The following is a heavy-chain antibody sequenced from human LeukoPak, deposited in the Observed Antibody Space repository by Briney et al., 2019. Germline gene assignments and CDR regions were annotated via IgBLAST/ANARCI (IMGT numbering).Heavy chain of an antibody. J-gene: IGHJ4*02. CDR1: GFTFSTHW. D-gene: IGHD3-3*01. CDR3: ASGFLDDFWSGHF. V-gene: IGHV3-7*01. Sequence: PGGSLRLSCEASGFTFSTHWMSWVRQAPGKGLEWVANIKEDGRQKYYVDSVKGRFTISRDNARKTLHLQMNSLRAEDTAVYYCASGFLDDFWSGHFWGQGTLVTVSS. CDR2: IKEDGRQK.